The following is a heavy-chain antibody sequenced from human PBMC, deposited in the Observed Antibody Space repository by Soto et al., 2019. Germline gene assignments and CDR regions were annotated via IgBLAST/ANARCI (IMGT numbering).Heavy chain of an antibody. CDR3: AVGYSYGYALDY. Sequence: ASVKVSCKASGYTFTSYSMHWVRQAPGQGLEWMGIINPSGGTTSYAQKFQGRVTMTRDTSTSTVYMELSSLRSEDTAVSYCAVGYSYGYALDYWGQGTQVTVSS. D-gene: IGHD5-18*01. CDR1: GYTFTSYS. CDR2: INPSGGTT. V-gene: IGHV1-46*01. J-gene: IGHJ4*02.